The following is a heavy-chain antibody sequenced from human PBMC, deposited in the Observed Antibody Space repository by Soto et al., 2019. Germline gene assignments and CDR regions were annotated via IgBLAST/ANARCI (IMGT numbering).Heavy chain of an antibody. CDR1: GFTFSSYG. J-gene: IGHJ4*02. Sequence: GGSLRLSCAASGFTFSSYGMHWVRQAPGKGLEWVAVIWYDGSNKYYADSVKGRFTISRDNSKNTLYLQMNSLRAEDTAVYYCARDKWVVPAAIQTDYFDYWGQGTLVTVSS. V-gene: IGHV3-33*01. D-gene: IGHD2-2*01. CDR3: ARDKWVVPAAIQTDYFDY. CDR2: IWYDGSNK.